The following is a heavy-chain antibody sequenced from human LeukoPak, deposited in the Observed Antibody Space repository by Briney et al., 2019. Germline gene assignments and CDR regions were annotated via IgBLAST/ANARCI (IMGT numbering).Heavy chain of an antibody. V-gene: IGHV3-21*01. Sequence: GGSLRLSCAASGFTFSTYTMNWVRQAPGKGLEWVSTITSSSIYIYYADSVKGRFTISRDNAKNSLYLQMNSLRAEDTAVYYCAKTYYYDAGNFWGQGALVTVSS. D-gene: IGHD3-10*01. CDR3: AKTYYYDAGNF. CDR1: GFTFSTYT. CDR2: ITSSSIYI. J-gene: IGHJ4*02.